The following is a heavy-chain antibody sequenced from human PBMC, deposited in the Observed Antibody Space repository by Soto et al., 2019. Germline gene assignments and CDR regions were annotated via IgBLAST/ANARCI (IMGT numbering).Heavy chain of an antibody. CDR3: ANTGEYDDSSGYHYWYFDL. CDR1: GFTFSSYG. V-gene: IGHV3-30*18. CDR2: ISYDGSNK. Sequence: QVQLVESGGGVVQPGRSLRLSCAASGFTFSSYGMHWVRQAPGKGLEWVAVISYDGSNKYYADSVKGRFTISRDNSKNTLYLQMNSLRAEDAAVYYCANTGEYDDSSGYHYWYFDLWGRGTLVTVSS. J-gene: IGHJ2*01. D-gene: IGHD3-22*01.